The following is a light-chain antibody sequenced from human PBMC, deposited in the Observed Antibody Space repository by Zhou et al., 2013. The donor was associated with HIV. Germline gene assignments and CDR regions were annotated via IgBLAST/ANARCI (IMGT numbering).Light chain of an antibody. Sequence: EIVLTQFPGTLSLSPGGRATLSCRASQSVSSYLAWYQQKPGQAPRLLIYDASNRATGIPARFSGSGSGTDFTLTISSLEPEDFAVYYCQQRSNWPQYTFGQGTKLEIK. CDR3: QQRSNWPQYT. CDR2: DAS. V-gene: IGKV3-11*01. CDR1: QSVSSY. J-gene: IGKJ2*01.